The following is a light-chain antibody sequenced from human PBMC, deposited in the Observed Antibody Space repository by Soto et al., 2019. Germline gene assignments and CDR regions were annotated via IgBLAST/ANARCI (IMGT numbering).Light chain of an antibody. V-gene: IGKV1-5*01. CDR2: DAS. CDR1: QRISSW. Sequence: DIQMTQSPSTLSAYVGDRVTITCRASQRISSWLAWYQQKPGKAPKLLIYDASTLESGVPSRFSGSGSGTEFTLTISSLQPDDFATYYCQQYSSYLYTFGQGTKLEIK. J-gene: IGKJ2*01. CDR3: QQYSSYLYT.